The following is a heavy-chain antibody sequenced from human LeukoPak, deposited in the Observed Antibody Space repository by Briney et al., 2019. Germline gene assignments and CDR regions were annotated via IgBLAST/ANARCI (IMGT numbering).Heavy chain of an antibody. D-gene: IGHD3-10*01. CDR1: GGTFSSYA. J-gene: IGHJ5*02. CDR3: AREGSGLLSPQNNWFDP. CDR2: IIPIFGTA. V-gene: IGHV1-69*13. Sequence: ASVKVSCKASGGTFSSYAISWVRQAPGQGLEWMGGIIPIFGTANYAQKFQGRVTITADESTSTAYMELSSLRSEDTAVYYCAREGSGLLSPQNNWFDPWGQGTLVTVSS.